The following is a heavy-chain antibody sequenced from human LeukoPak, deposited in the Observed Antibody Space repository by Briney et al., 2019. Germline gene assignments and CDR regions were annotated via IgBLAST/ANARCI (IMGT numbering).Heavy chain of an antibody. CDR2: ISGSGGST. CDR1: GFTFSSYA. Sequence: GGSLRLSCAASGFTFSSYAMSWVRQAPGKGLAWVSAISGSGGSTYYADSVKGRFTISRDNSKNTLYLQMNSLRAEDTAVYYCVKVPGPRLGLGYCSSTSCQTSEGVDYWGQGTLVAVSS. D-gene: IGHD2-2*01. V-gene: IGHV3-23*01. J-gene: IGHJ4*02. CDR3: VKVPGPRLGLGYCSSTSCQTSEGVDY.